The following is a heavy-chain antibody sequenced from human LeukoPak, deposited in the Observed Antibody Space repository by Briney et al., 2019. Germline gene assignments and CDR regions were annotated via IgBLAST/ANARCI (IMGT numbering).Heavy chain of an antibody. CDR2: PSGSGGST. Sequence: GGSLRLSCAASGFTFDTYAMSWVRQAPGKGLEWVSGPSGSGGSTYYADSVKGRFTISRDNAKNTLYLQMIRLRAEDTAVYYCAKGRCSSGSCYGRGFDYWAREPWSPSPQ. CDR3: AKGRCSSGSCYGRGFDY. D-gene: IGHD2-15*01. CDR1: GFTFDTYA. V-gene: IGHV3-23*01. J-gene: IGHJ4*02.